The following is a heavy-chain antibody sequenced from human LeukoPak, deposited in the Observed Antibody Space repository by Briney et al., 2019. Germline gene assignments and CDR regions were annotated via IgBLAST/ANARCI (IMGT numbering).Heavy chain of an antibody. V-gene: IGHV3-15*01. D-gene: IGHD2-21*02. CDR2: IKSKTDGGTT. CDR1: GFTFSNAW. CDR3: TTDRGYCGGDCSPP. Sequence: GGSLRLSCAASGFTFSNAWMSWVRQAPGKGLEWVGRIKSKTDGGTTDYAAPVKGRFTISRDDSKNTLYLQMYSLKTEDTAVYYCTTDRGYCGGDCSPPWGQGTLVTVSS. J-gene: IGHJ5*02.